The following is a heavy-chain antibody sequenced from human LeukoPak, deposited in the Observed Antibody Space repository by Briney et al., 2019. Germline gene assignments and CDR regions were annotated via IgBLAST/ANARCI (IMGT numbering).Heavy chain of an antibody. CDR2: IYHSGST. V-gene: IGHV4-38-2*01. D-gene: IGHD3-22*01. CDR3: ARGISRGYYDSSGYYWFDP. J-gene: IGHJ5*02. CDR1: GYSISSGYY. Sequence: PSETLSLTCAVSGYSISSGYYWGWIRQPPGKGLEWIGSIYHSGSTYYNPSLKSRVTISVDTSKNQFSLKLSSVTAADTAVYYCARGISRGYYDSSGYYWFDPWSQGTLVTVSS.